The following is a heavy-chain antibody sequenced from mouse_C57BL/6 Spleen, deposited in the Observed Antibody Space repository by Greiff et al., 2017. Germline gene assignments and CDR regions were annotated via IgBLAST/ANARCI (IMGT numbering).Heavy chain of an antibody. CDR2: ISSGSSTI. D-gene: IGHD3-2*02. Sequence: DVMLVESGGGLVKPGGSLKLSCAASGFTFSDYGMHWVRQAPEKGLEWVAYISSGSSTIYYADTVKGRFTISRDNAKNTLFLQMTSLRSEDTAMYYCARPTAQATDWYFDVWGTGTTVTVSS. CDR1: GFTFSDYG. J-gene: IGHJ1*03. CDR3: ARPTAQATDWYFDV. V-gene: IGHV5-17*01.